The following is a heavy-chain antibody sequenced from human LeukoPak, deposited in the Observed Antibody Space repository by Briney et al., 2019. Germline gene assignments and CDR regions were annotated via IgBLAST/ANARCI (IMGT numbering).Heavy chain of an antibody. CDR1: GFTFADYA. Sequence: PGGSLRLSCTASGFTFADYAMHWVRQAPGKGLEWVSLISVDGDTTYYADSVKGRFTISRDNSKNSLFLQMNSLKTEDTALYYCTKDAPASSSGFYYYYGMDVWDQGTTVTVSS. CDR3: TKDAPASSSGFYYYYGMDV. V-gene: IGHV3-43*02. J-gene: IGHJ6*02. CDR2: ISVDGDTT. D-gene: IGHD6-6*01.